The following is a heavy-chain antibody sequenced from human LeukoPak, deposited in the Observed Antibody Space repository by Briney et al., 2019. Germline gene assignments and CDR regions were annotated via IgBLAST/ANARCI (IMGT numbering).Heavy chain of an antibody. CDR2: IYHSGST. J-gene: IGHJ4*02. Sequence: SQTLSLTCAVSGGSISSGGYSWSWLRQPPGKGLEWIGYIYHSGSTYYNPSLKSRVTISVDTSKNQFSLKLSSVTAADTAVYYCARAAGGGFDYWGQGTLVTVSS. D-gene: IGHD3-16*01. V-gene: IGHV4-30-2*01. CDR3: ARAAGGGFDY. CDR1: GGSISSGGYS.